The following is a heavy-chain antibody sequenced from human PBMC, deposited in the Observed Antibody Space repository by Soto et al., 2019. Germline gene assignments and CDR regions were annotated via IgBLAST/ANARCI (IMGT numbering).Heavy chain of an antibody. V-gene: IGHV2-70*04. CDR2: IDWDDDK. J-gene: IGHJ6*02. Sequence: SGPTLVNPTQTLTLTCTFSGFSLSTSGMRVSWIRQPPGKALEWLARIDWDDDKFYSTSLKTRLTISKDTSKNQVVLTMTNMDPVDTATYYCARIPPKTYGMDVWGQGTTVTVSS. CDR1: GFSLSTSGMR. CDR3: ARIPPKTYGMDV.